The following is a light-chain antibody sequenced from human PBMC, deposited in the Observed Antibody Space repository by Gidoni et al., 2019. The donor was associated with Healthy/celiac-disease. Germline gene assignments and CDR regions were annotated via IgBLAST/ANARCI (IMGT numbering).Light chain of an antibody. V-gene: IGKV4-1*01. J-gene: IGKJ4*02. CDR2: WAS. CDR3: QQYYSTPRT. CDR1: QSVLYSSNNKNY. Sequence: DIAMTQSPASPAVSLGERATINRKSSQSVLYSSNNKNYLAWYQQKPGQPPKLLIYWASTRESGVPDRFSGSGSGTDFTLTISSLQAEDVAIYYCQQYYSTPRTFGRGTKVEIK.